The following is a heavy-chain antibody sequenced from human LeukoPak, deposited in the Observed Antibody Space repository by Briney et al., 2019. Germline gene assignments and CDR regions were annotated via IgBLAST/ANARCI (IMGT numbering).Heavy chain of an antibody. J-gene: IGHJ5*02. CDR2: IYTSGST. V-gene: IGHV4-4*07. CDR3: ARGGYSGYDSRRVLGEFDP. CDR1: GGSISSYY. Sequence: SETLSLTCTVSGGSISSYYWSWIRQPAGKGLEWIGRIYTSGSTNYNPSLKSRVTISVDTSKNQFSLKLTSVTAADTAVYYCARGGYSGYDSRRVLGEFDPWGQGTLVTVSS. D-gene: IGHD5-12*01.